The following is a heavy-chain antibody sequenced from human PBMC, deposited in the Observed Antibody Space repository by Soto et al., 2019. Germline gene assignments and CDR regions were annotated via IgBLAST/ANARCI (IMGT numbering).Heavy chain of an antibody. J-gene: IGHJ6*02. CDR1: GFTFGSYA. Sequence: GGSLRLSCAASGFTFGSYAMSWVRQAPGKGLEWVSAISGSGGSTYYADSVKGRFTISRDNSKNTLYLQMNSLRAEDTAVYYCALGAPGKGTIFGVVTNYYYYGMDVWGQGTTVTVSS. CDR2: ISGSGGST. CDR3: ALGAPGKGTIFGVVTNYYYYGMDV. V-gene: IGHV3-23*01. D-gene: IGHD3-3*01.